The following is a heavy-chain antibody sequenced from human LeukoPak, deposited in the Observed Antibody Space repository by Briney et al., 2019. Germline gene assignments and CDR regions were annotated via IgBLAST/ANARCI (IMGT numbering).Heavy chain of an antibody. CDR3: ARDHYYGSGSYRYYYYMDV. CDR1: GFTFSSYW. D-gene: IGHD3-10*01. Sequence: GGSLRLSCAASGFTFSSYWMHWVRQAPGKGLVWVSRINSDGGSTTYADSVKGRFTISRDNAKNTLYLQMNSLRAEDTAVYYCARDHYYGSGSYRYYYYMDVWGKGTTVTVSS. CDR2: INSDGGST. V-gene: IGHV3-74*01. J-gene: IGHJ6*03.